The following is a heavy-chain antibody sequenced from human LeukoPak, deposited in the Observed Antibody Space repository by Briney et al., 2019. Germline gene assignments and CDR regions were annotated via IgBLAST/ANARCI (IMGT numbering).Heavy chain of an antibody. V-gene: IGHV3-49*03. CDR3: TRDGRAYCSGGSCYSDAFDI. CDR1: GFTFGDYA. J-gene: IGHJ3*02. D-gene: IGHD2-15*01. CDR2: IRSKAYGGTT. Sequence: GGSLRLSCTASGFTFGDYAMSWFRQAPGKGREWVGFIRSKAYGGTTEYAASVKGRFTIPRDDSKSIAYLQMNSLKTQDTAVYYCTRDGRAYCSGGSCYSDAFDIWGQGTMVTVSS.